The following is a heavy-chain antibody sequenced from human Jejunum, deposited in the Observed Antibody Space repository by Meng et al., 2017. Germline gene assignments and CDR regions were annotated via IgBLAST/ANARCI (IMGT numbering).Heavy chain of an antibody. V-gene: IGHV1-18*01. CDR2: ISDYNSDT. CDR3: AKDYYSDYVYDY. J-gene: IGHJ4*02. CDR1: GYTFTSNG. Sequence: QLVQSGAEGEEAGASVKVARKASGYTFTSNGIGWVRQAPGQVLEWMGWISDYNSDTNYAQKFQGRVSMTTDTSTSTAYMELRSLISDDTAVYYCAKDYYSDYVYDYWGQGTLVTVSS. D-gene: IGHD4-11*01.